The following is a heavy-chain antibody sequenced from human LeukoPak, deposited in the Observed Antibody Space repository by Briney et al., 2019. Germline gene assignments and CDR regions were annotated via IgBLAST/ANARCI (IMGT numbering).Heavy chain of an antibody. CDR1: GFTFSSYA. D-gene: IGHD6-13*01. CDR3: ARERIAATGTGWFDP. CDR2: ISYDGNNK. J-gene: IGHJ5*02. Sequence: PGGSLRLPCAASGFTFSSYAIHWVRQAPGKGLEWVAVISYDGNNKYYADSLKGRFTISRDNSKNTLYLQMNSLRAEDTAVYYCARERIAATGTGWFDPWGQGTLVTVSS. V-gene: IGHV3-30*04.